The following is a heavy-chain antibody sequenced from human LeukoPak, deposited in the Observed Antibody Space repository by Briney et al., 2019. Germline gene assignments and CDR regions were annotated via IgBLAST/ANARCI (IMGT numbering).Heavy chain of an antibody. D-gene: IGHD2-21*02. CDR1: GFTFSSYG. J-gene: IGHJ3*02. CDR3: ARDQKKGGVVVTAAHPYAFDI. CDR2: ISSSGSTI. V-gene: IGHV3-48*04. Sequence: GGSLRLSCAASGFTFSSYGMHWVRQAPGKGLEWVSYISSSGSTIYYADSVKGRFTISRDNAKNSLYLQMNSLRAEDTAVYYCARDQKKGGVVVTAAHPYAFDIWGQGTMVTVSS.